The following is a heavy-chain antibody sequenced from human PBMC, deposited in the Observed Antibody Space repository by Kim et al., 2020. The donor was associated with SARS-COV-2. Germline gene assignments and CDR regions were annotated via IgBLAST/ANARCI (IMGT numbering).Heavy chain of an antibody. Sequence: SETLSLTCTVSGGSISSYYWSWIRKPPGKGLEWIGFIYYSGSTNYNPSLKSPVTISVDMSKNQFSMKLSSVTDAATAVYYCARDHREWLQYTANWYFDLCGRGTLVTVSS. CDR1: GGSISSYY. V-gene: IGHV4-59*01. J-gene: IGHJ2*01. D-gene: IGHD3-3*01. CDR3: ARDHREWLQYTANWYFDL. CDR2: IYYSGST.